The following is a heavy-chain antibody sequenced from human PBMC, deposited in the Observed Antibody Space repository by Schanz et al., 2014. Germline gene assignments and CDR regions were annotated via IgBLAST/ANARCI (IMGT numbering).Heavy chain of an antibody. CDR1: GFSFSSYA. Sequence: VRLVESGGGVVQPGRSLRLSCAASGFSFSSYAMGWVRQARGKGLEWVSAMNESHSTIYYADSVRGRFTISRDNAENTLFLQMNSLRAEDTAVYYCARKVVATIGGYYDNWGQGTLVIVSS. CDR2: MNESHSTI. D-gene: IGHD5-12*01. J-gene: IGHJ4*02. V-gene: IGHV3-23*04. CDR3: ARKVVATIGGYYDN.